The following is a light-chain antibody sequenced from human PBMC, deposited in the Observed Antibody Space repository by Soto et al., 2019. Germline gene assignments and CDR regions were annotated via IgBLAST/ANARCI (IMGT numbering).Light chain of an antibody. CDR2: KDT. CDR1: SSNIGCCS. Sequence: QSVLTQPPSVSAAPGQKVTISCSGSSSNIGCCSVSWYQQLPGTAPQLLIYKDTERPSGIPDRFSGSKSGTSATLGITRLQTGDEADYYCGTRDSSLSGMVFGGGTKVTVL. V-gene: IGLV1-51*02. CDR3: GTRDSSLSGMV. J-gene: IGLJ2*01.